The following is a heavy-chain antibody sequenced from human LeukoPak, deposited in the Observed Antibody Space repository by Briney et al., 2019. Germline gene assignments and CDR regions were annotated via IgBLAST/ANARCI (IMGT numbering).Heavy chain of an antibody. J-gene: IGHJ4*02. CDR2: IYNSGST. Sequence: GGSLRLSCAASGFTVSSNYMSGVRQAPGKGLEWVAAIYNSGSTYYADSVKGRFTISRDNSKNTMYLQMNSLKGEDTAVYYCARRSNPPGRIDHWGQGTLVTVSS. CDR3: ARRSNPPGRIDH. V-gene: IGHV3-66*04. CDR1: GFTVSSNY. D-gene: IGHD1-14*01.